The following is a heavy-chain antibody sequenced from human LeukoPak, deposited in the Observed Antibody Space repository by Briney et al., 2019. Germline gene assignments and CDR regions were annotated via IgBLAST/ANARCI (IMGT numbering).Heavy chain of an antibody. CDR2: ISTSSSYI. Sequence: GGSLRLSCAASGFTFSGYTMNWVRQAPGKGLEWVSFISTSSSYIYYADSVKGRFTISRDNAKNSLYLQMNSLRAEDTAVYYCANEGGGAFDIWGQGTMVTVSS. CDR1: GFTFSGYT. D-gene: IGHD3-16*01. CDR3: ANEGGGAFDI. J-gene: IGHJ3*02. V-gene: IGHV3-21*01.